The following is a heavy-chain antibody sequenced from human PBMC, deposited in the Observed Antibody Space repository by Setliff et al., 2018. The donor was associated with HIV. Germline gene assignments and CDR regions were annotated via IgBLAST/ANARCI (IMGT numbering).Heavy chain of an antibody. CDR3: ARNWGPNWFDP. D-gene: IGHD7-27*01. Sequence: PSETLSLTCTVSGGSINNYYWSWIRQPPGKGLEWIGYVYTSGSTNYNPSLKSRVTILVDTSKNQFSLKLRSVTAADTAVYYCARNWGPNWFDPWGQGTLVTVSS. J-gene: IGHJ5*02. CDR2: VYTSGST. V-gene: IGHV4-4*09. CDR1: GGSINNYY.